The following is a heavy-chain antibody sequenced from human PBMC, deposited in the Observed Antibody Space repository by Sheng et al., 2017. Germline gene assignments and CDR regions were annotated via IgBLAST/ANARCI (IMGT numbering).Heavy chain of an antibody. J-gene: IGHJ6*01. CDR1: GFTFSSYG. CDR3: AKDNFRGATRPNYYYYGM. V-gene: IGHV3-30*18. Sequence: QVQLVESGGGVVQPGRSLRLSCAASGFTFSSYGMHWVRQAPGKGLEWVAVISYDGSNKYYADSVKGRFTISRDNSKNTLYLQMNSLRAEDTAVYYCAKDNFRGATRPNYYYYGM. CDR2: ISYDGSNK. D-gene: IGHD1-26*01.